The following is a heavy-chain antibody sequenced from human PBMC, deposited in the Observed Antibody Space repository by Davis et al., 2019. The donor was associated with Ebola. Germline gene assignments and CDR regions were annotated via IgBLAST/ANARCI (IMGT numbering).Heavy chain of an antibody. D-gene: IGHD2-15*01. J-gene: IGHJ4*02. V-gene: IGHV1-69*06. CDR1: GGTFSSYA. CDR3: ARANPYRLLLDY. Sequence: SVKVSCKASGGTFSSYAISWVRQAPGQGLEWMGGIIPIFGTANYAQKFQGRVTITADKSTSTAYMDLSNLRSEDTAVYYCARANPYRLLLDYWGQGTLVTVSS. CDR2: IIPIFGTA.